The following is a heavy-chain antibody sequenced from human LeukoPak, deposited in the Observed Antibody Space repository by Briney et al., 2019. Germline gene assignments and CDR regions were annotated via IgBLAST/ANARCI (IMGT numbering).Heavy chain of an antibody. V-gene: IGHV4-61*01. CDR2: IYYSGST. Sequence: SETLSLTCTVFGGSVSSGSYYWSWIRQPPGKGLEWIGYIYYSGSTNYNPSLKSRVTISVDTSKNQFSLKLSSVTAADTAVYYCARDPLPAARYYYYGMDVWGKGTTVTVSS. CDR1: GGSVSSGSYY. CDR3: ARDPLPAARYYYYGMDV. J-gene: IGHJ6*04. D-gene: IGHD2-2*01.